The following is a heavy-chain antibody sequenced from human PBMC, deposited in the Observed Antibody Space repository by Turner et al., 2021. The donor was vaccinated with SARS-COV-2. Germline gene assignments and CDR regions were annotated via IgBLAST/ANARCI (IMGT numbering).Heavy chain of an antibody. CDR1: GGSISSSSFH. Sequence: QLQLQESGPGLVKPSETLSLTCTVSGGSISSSSFHWGRIRRPPGKGLEWIGNIYYSVSTYYNPSLKSRVTISVDTSKNQFSLKLGSVTAADTAVYYCASPVVVTATPNYYGMDVWGQGTTVTVSS. J-gene: IGHJ6*02. CDR2: IYYSVST. V-gene: IGHV4-39*01. CDR3: ASPVVVTATPNYYGMDV. D-gene: IGHD2-21*02.